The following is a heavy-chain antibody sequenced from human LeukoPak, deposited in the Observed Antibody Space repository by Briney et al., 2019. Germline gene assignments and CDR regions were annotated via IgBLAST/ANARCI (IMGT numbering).Heavy chain of an antibody. CDR2: FDPEDGET. D-gene: IGHD3-10*02. CDR3: AREVYVRGGFPTYYYYYYMDV. V-gene: IGHV1-24*01. Sequence: ASVKVSCKVSGYTLTELSMHWVRQAPGKGLEWMGGFDPEDGETIYAQKFQGRVTMTEDTSTDTAYMELSSLRAEDTAVYYCAREVYVRGGFPTYYYYYYMDVWGKGTTVTVSS. J-gene: IGHJ6*03. CDR1: GYTLTELS.